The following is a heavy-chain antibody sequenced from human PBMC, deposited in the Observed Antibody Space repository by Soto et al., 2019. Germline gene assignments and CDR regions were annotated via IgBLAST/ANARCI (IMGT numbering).Heavy chain of an antibody. CDR2: ISAYNGNT. J-gene: IGHJ4*02. V-gene: IGHV1-18*01. CDR1: GYTFTSNG. D-gene: IGHD6-19*01. Sequence: ASVKSCKASGYTFTSNGISWVRQAPRQGLERMGWISAYNGNTNYAQKLQGRVTMTTDTSTSTAYMELRSLRSDDTAVYYCARDLGGWSDFDYWGQGTLVT. CDR3: ARDLGGWSDFDY.